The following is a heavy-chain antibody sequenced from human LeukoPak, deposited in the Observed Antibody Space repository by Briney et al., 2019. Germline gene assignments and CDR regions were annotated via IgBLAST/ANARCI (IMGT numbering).Heavy chain of an antibody. CDR2: ISGSGGST. J-gene: IGHJ4*02. CDR3: ASANYYDSSGYYKGPDY. V-gene: IGHV3-23*01. CDR1: GFTFSSYA. Sequence: GGSLRLSCAASGFTFSSYAMSWVRQAPGKGLEWVSAISGSGGSTYYADSVKGRFTISRDNSKNTLYLQMNSLRAEDTAVYYCASANYYDSSGYYKGPDYWGQGTLVTVSS. D-gene: IGHD3-22*01.